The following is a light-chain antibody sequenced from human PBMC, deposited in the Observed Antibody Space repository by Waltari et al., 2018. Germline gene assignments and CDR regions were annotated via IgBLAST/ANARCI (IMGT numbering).Light chain of an antibody. CDR2: WAS. Sequence: KSSQSVLYSSNNKSYLAWYQHKPGQPPKLLIYWASTRESGVPDRFSGSGSGTDFTLTISSLQAEDVAVYYCQQYYSTPWTFGQGTKVEI. CDR3: QQYYSTPWT. V-gene: IGKV4-1*01. J-gene: IGKJ1*01. CDR1: QSVLYSSNNKSY.